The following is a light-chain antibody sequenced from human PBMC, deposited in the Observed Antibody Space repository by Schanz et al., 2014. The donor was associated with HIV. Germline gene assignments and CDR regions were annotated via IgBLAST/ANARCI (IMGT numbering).Light chain of an antibody. J-gene: IGLJ2*01. CDR3: QSYDGTLSAVV. Sequence: QSVLTQPPSVSGAPGQRVTISCTGGTSNIGTGFHVHWYQQVPGAAPKLLIFDTNNRPSGVPDRFSGSKSGPSASLVISGLRSEDEADYYCQSYDGTLSAVVVGGGTKLTVL. CDR2: DTN. V-gene: IGLV1-40*01. CDR1: TSNIGTGFH.